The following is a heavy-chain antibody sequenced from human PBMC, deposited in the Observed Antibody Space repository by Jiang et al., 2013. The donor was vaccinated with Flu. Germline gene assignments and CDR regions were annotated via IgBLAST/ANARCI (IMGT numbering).Heavy chain of an antibody. CDR1: GDSMSTYN. V-gene: IGHV4-59*12. J-gene: IGHJ5*01. CDR2: IYSGGRT. D-gene: IGHD3-10*01. CDR3: ARRVDVSGRHPHLNWFDS. Sequence: GSGLVKPSETLSLTCTVSGDSMSTYNWNWIRQSPGKGLEWIAYIYSGGRTQYNPWYNPSLKSRATISLDTSKNQFSLKLTSVTAADTAMYFCARRVDVSGRHPHLNWFDSWGQGILVTVSA.